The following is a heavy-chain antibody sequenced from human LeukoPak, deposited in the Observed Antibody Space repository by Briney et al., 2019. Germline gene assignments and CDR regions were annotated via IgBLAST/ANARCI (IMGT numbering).Heavy chain of an antibody. CDR3: ARDVAVAGRYFQH. D-gene: IGHD6-19*01. Sequence: QAGGSLRLSCAASGFTFSSYAMHWVRQAPGKGLEWVAVISYDGSNKYYADSVNGRFTISRDNSKNTLYLQMNSLRAEDTAVYYCARDVAVAGRYFQHWGQGTLVTVST. CDR1: GFTFSSYA. V-gene: IGHV3-30-3*01. CDR2: ISYDGSNK. J-gene: IGHJ1*01.